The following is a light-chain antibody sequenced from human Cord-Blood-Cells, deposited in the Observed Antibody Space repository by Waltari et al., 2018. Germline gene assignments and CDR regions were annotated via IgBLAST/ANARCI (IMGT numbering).Light chain of an antibody. Sequence: QSALPQPRSVSGSPGQSVTISCSGTSSDVGGYTYVSWYQQHPGKAPKLMIYDVSKRPSGVHDRFSGSKSGNTASLTISGLQAEDEADYYCCSYAGSYVFGTGTKVTVL. CDR2: DVS. CDR3: CSYAGSYV. CDR1: SSDVGGYTY. V-gene: IGLV2-11*01. J-gene: IGLJ1*01.